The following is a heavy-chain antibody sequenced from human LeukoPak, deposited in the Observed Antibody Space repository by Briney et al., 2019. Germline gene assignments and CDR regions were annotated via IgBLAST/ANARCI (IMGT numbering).Heavy chain of an antibody. CDR3: ARGKYYDFWSGYYKDY. D-gene: IGHD3-3*01. J-gene: IGHJ4*02. Sequence: ASVKVSCKASGYTFTGYYMHWVRQAPGQGLEWMGWINPNSGGTNYAQKFQGRVTMTRDTSISTAYMELGRLRSDDTAVYYCARGKYYDFWSGYYKDYWGQGTLVTVSS. CDR1: GYTFTGYY. V-gene: IGHV1-2*02. CDR2: INPNSGGT.